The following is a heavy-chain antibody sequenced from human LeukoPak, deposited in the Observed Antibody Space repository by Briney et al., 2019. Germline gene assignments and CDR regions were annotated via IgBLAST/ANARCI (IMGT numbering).Heavy chain of an antibody. J-gene: IGHJ4*02. V-gene: IGHV4-4*02. CDR2: VYHSGST. Sequence: SETLSLTCAVSGGSISSSYWWSWVRQPPGKGLEWIGEVYHSGSTNYNPSLKSRVTISVDTSKNQFSLKLSSVTAADTAVYYCARLPTVTFFDYWSQGTLVTVSS. CDR1: GGSISSSYW. D-gene: IGHD4-17*01. CDR3: ARLPTVTFFDY.